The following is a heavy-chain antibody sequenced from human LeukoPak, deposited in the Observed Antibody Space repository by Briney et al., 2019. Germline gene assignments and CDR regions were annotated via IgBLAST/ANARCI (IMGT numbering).Heavy chain of an antibody. CDR1: GYTFTSYA. V-gene: IGHV1-3*01. D-gene: IGHD4-17*01. CDR2: INAGNGNT. Sequence: ASVKVSCKASGYTFTSYAMHWVRQAPGQRLEWMGWINAGNGNTKYSQKFQGRVTITRDTSASTAYMELSSLRSEDTAVYYCAREATTVTKGLDYWGQGTLVTVSS. CDR3: AREATTVTKGLDY. J-gene: IGHJ4*02.